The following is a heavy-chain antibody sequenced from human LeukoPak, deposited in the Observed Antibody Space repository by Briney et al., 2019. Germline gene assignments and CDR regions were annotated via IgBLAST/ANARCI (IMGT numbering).Heavy chain of an antibody. CDR3: GTSSGCGNYYFDY. CDR2: IYYSGST. J-gene: IGHJ4*02. Sequence: SETLSLTCTVSGGSISSYYWSWIRQPPGKGLEWIGYIYYSGSTNYNPSLKSRVTISVDTSKNQFSLKLSSVTAADTAVYYCGTSSGCGNYYFDYWGQGTLVTVSS. D-gene: IGHD3-22*01. CDR1: GGSISSYY. V-gene: IGHV4-59*01.